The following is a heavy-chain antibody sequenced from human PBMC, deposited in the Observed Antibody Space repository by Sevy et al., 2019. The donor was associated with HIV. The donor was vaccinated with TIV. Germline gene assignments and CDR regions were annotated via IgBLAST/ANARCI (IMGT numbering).Heavy chain of an antibody. CDR2: ISWNSGSI. CDR3: AKANTPGITMIVVGRAGAFDI. D-gene: IGHD3-22*01. J-gene: IGHJ3*02. V-gene: IGHV3-9*01. Sequence: GGCLRLSCAASGFTFDDYAMHWVRQAPGKGLEWVSGISWNSGSIGYADSVKGRFTISRDNAKNSLYLQMNSLRAEDTALYYCAKANTPGITMIVVGRAGAFDIWGQGTMVTVSS. CDR1: GFTFDDYA.